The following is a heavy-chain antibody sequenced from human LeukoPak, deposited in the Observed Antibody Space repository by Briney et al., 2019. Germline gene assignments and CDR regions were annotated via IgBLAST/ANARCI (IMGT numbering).Heavy chain of an antibody. Sequence: SETLSLTCAVYGGSFSGYYWSWIRQPPGKGLEWIGEINHSGSTNYNPSLMSRVTMSVDTSKNQFSLKLSSVTAADTAVYYCASPHPSKYSSSYYGFDYWGQGTLVTVSS. J-gene: IGHJ4*02. CDR2: INHSGST. CDR3: ASPHPSKYSSSYYGFDY. D-gene: IGHD6-13*01. V-gene: IGHV4-34*01. CDR1: GGSFSGYY.